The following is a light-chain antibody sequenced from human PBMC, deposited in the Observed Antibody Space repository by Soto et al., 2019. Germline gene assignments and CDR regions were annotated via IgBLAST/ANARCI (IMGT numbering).Light chain of an antibody. J-gene: IGLJ3*02. Sequence: QSVLTQPPSVSGAPGQRVTISCTGSSSNIGAGYDVHWYQQLPGTXXXXXIXXXXXXXXGXXXXXXXXXXGXXXXXXXXXXXAXDEADYYCQSYDSSLSGSVFGGGTKVTVL. CDR1: SSNIGAGYD. CDR2: XXX. CDR3: QSYDSSLSGSV. V-gene: IGLV1-40*01.